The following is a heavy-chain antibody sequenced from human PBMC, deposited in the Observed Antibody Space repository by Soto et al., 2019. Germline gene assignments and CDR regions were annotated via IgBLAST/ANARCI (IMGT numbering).Heavy chain of an antibody. CDR1: GFTFCSYA. J-gene: IGHJ4*02. Sequence: EVQLLESGGGLVQPGESLRLSCAASGFTFCSYAMSWVRQAPGKGLEWVSVISGSDDSTYYADSVKGRFTISRDNSKNTLYLQMNSLRAEDTAVYYCAKRSSSSTFDYWGQGTLVTVSS. V-gene: IGHV3-23*01. CDR2: ISGSDDST. D-gene: IGHD6-6*01. CDR3: AKRSSSSTFDY.